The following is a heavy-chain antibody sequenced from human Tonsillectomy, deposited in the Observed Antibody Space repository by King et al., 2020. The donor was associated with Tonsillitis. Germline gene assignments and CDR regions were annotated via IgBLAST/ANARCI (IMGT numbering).Heavy chain of an antibody. J-gene: IGHJ3*02. CDR3: ARAVSRFCRVDAFDI. CDR2: IYHSGST. CDR1: GGSISSSNW. Sequence: QLQESGPGLVKPSGTLSLTCAVSGGSISSSNWWSWVRQPPGKGLEWIGEIYHSGSTTYNPSLKSRVTISVDKSKNKFSLKLSSATAADTAVYYCARAVSRFCRVDAFDIWGQGTMVTVSS. D-gene: IGHD3-3*01. V-gene: IGHV4-4*02.